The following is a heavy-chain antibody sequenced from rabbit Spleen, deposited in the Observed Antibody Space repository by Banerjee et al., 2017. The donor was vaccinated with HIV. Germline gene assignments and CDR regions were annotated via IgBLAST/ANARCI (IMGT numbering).Heavy chain of an antibody. CDR3: TRAIVPWLGLTRLDL. Sequence: QQRMEESGGGLVQPGGSLTLSCKASGIDFTNYYISWVRQAPGKGLEWIGIIYAAKGSTDYASWVNGRFTISSDNAQSTVDLKMTGLTTADTSPYFCTRAIVPWLGLTRLDLWGPGTLVTVS. CDR2: IYAAKGST. CDR1: GIDFTNYY. J-gene: IGHJ3*01. D-gene: IGHD4-1*01. V-gene: IGHV1S43*01.